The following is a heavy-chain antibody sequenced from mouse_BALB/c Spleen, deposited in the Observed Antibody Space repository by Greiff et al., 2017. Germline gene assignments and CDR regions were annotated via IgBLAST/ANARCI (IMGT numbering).Heavy chain of an antibody. Sequence: VKLQESGAELARPGASVKLSCKASGYTFTSYWMQWVKQRPGQGLEWIGAIYPGDGDTRYTQKFKGKATLTADKSSSTAYMQLSSLASEDSAVYYCASGDWGAYWGQGTLVTVSA. CDR2: IYPGDGDT. CDR3: ASGDWGAY. CDR1: GYTFTSYW. D-gene: IGHD4-1*01. J-gene: IGHJ3*01. V-gene: IGHV1-87*01.